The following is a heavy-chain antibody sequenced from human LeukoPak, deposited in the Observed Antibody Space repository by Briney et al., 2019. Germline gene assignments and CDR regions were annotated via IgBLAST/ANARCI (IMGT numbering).Heavy chain of an antibody. CDR2: IDPPSGAP. Sequence: ASVKVSCKASGYTFTGQFIHWLRQAPGQGLEWMGWIDPPSGAPHYAPKFQDRVTMTRDTSIATAYLEVRRLKSDDTAVYYCARSGFSTGFYLDFWGQGTLISVSS. J-gene: IGHJ4*02. V-gene: IGHV1-2*02. D-gene: IGHD6-19*01. CDR3: ARSGFSTGFYLDF. CDR1: GYTFTGQF.